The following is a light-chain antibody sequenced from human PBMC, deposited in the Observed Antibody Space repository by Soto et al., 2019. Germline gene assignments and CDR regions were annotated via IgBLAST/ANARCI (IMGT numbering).Light chain of an antibody. CDR1: QSVSSN. J-gene: IGKJ4*01. V-gene: IGKV3-15*01. CDR3: QQYNNWPPPLT. Sequence: EIVMTQSPATLSVSPGERATLSCRASQSVSSNLGWYQQKPGQAPRLLVYDASARATGIPARFSGSGSGTEFTLTISSLQSEDFAVYYCQQYNNWPPPLTFGGGTMLEIK. CDR2: DAS.